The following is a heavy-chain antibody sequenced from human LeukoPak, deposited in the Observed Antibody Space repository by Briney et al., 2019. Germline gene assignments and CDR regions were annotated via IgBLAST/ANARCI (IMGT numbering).Heavy chain of an antibody. D-gene: IGHD3-22*01. Sequence: GGSLRLSCVASGFSFSSYWMSWVRQTPGKGLEGVANIKQDGSEKYYVDSVEGRFTVSRDNAKNSLYLQMNSLRAEDTAVYYCARKRYYYDSSDYGWFDQWGQGTLVAVSS. CDR3: ARKRYYYDSSDYGWFDQ. V-gene: IGHV3-7*01. J-gene: IGHJ5*02. CDR2: IKQDGSEK. CDR1: GFSFSSYW.